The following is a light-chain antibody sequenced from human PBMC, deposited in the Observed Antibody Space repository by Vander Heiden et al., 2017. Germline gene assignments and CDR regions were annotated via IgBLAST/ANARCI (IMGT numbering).Light chain of an antibody. CDR3: CSYAGSSTFRVI. CDR2: EDS. Sequence: SALTHPAPASRAPRQSLTISCTGTSSNVGSFNLVSWYQQYPGKALKLMIYEDSQRPSGVSNRFSGSKSGNTASLTISGLQAEDEADYYCCSYAGSSTFRVIFGGGTKLTVL. V-gene: IGLV2-23*01. J-gene: IGLJ2*01. CDR1: SSNVGSFNL.